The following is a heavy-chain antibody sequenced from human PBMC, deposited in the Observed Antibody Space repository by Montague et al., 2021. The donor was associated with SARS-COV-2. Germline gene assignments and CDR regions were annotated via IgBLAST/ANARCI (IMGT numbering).Heavy chain of an antibody. CDR1: GGSISPYY. CDR2: IYYTGST. J-gene: IGHJ4*02. CDR3: ARVGWELRVGDYYFDY. D-gene: IGHD1-26*01. Sequence: SETRSLTCTVSGGSISPYYWSWIWKPPGKGKEWIGNIYYTGSTNXNYTLKSKITIAVDTSENQSSLKVTSVTPADTAVDYCARVGWELRVGDYYFDYWGQGTLVTVSS. V-gene: IGHV4-59*01.